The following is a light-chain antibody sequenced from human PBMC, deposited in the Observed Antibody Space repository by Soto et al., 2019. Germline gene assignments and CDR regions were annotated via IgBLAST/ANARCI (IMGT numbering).Light chain of an antibody. J-gene: IGKJ4*01. CDR2: GAS. Sequence: EIVLTQSPGTLSLSPGERATLSCRASQSVSSSYLAWYQQKPGQAPSLLIYGASRRATGIPERFSGSGSGTDFTLTISRLEPEDFAVYFCQRYGSSVTFGGGTKVDIK. CDR1: QSVSSSY. CDR3: QRYGSSVT. V-gene: IGKV3-20*01.